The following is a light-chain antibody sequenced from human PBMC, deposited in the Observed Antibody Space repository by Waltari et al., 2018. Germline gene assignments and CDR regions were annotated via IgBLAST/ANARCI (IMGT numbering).Light chain of an antibody. CDR3: QQHSNWPPSIT. Sequence: LTQSPATLSLSPGERSPLSCRASQSVDTSLAWYQQTPGQAPRLLIYDASSRATGITPRFSGSGSGTDFTLTISSLEPEDFTVYYCQQHSNWPPSITFGQGTRLE. J-gene: IGKJ5*01. CDR1: QSVDTS. CDR2: DAS. V-gene: IGKV3-11*01.